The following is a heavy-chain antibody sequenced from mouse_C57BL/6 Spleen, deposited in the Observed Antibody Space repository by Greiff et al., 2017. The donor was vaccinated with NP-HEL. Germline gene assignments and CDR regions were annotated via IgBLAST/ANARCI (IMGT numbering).Heavy chain of an antibody. Sequence: VQLQQSGAELVMPGASVKLSCKASGYTFTSYWMHWVKQRPGQGLEWIGEIDPSDSYTNYNQKFKGKSTLTVDKSSSTAYMQLSSLTSEDSAVYYCARSEYDYEWYFDVWGTGTTVTVSS. CDR1: GYTFTSYW. CDR3: ARSEYDYEWYFDV. V-gene: IGHV1-69*01. D-gene: IGHD2-4*01. J-gene: IGHJ1*03. CDR2: IDPSDSYT.